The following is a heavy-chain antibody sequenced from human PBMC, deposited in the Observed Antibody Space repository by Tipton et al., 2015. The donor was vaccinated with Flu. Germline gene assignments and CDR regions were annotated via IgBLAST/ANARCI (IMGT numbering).Heavy chain of an antibody. J-gene: IGHJ3*02. CDR1: GASIGDGGYY. Sequence: TLSLTCTVSGASIGDGGYYWGWVRQRPGKGLEWLGHIYYRGTTYYNPSLMSRISISVDTSKNQFSLTLRSVTAADTAMYYCVRDYHDYGIDAFDIWGQGTLVTVSS. D-gene: IGHD4-17*01. V-gene: IGHV4-31*03. CDR2: IYYRGTT. CDR3: VRDYHDYGIDAFDI.